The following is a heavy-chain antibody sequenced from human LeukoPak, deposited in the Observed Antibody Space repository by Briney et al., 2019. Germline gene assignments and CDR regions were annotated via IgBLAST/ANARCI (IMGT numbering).Heavy chain of an antibody. CDR2: MNQDGSET. V-gene: IGHV3-7*01. Sequence: GGSLRLSCAASGFEISKYWMSWVRQAPGKGLGWVANMNQDGSETYYLDSVKGRFTISRDNAKNSLFLQMNSLRAEDTAVYYCARDIPLIKPIEPSFNWFDPWGQGTLVTVSS. D-gene: IGHD1-14*01. CDR3: ARDIPLIKPIEPSFNWFDP. J-gene: IGHJ5*02. CDR1: GFEISKYW.